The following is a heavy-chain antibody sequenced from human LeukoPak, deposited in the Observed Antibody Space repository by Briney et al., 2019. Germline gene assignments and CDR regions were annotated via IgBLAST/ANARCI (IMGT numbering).Heavy chain of an antibody. V-gene: IGHV1-69*06. CDR1: GGTFNSYA. CDR2: IIPIFGTA. CDR3: ARDLMGDYGDWNFDY. D-gene: IGHD4-17*01. J-gene: IGHJ4*02. Sequence: SVKVSCKASGGTFNSYAISWVRQAPGQGLEWMGGIIPIFGTANYAQKFQGRVTITADKSTSTAYMELSSLRSEDTAVYYCARDLMGDYGDWNFDYWGQGTLVTVSS.